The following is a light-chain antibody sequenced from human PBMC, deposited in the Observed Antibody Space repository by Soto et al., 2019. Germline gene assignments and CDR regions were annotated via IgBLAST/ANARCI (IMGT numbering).Light chain of an antibody. Sequence: DIQLTQSPSFLSSSVGDRVTITCRASQGISSYLAWYQQKPGKAPKLLIYAASTLQSAVPSRYSGSGSGPEFHLIIRRLQPEDSASYFWQQLSSYPPTFGGGTKVEIK. J-gene: IGKJ4*01. CDR1: QGISSY. CDR2: AAS. CDR3: QQLSSYPPT. V-gene: IGKV1-9*01.